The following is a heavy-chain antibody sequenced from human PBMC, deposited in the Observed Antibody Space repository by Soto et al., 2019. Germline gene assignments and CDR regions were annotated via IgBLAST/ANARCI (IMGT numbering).Heavy chain of an antibody. D-gene: IGHD3-22*01. CDR1: GGTLSNYA. CDR2: IIPIFGTA. CDR3: ARLEPKYYYDSSGYEKYYFDY. Sequence: SMKVSCKASGGTLSNYAISWGRQAPGQRLGWVGGIIPIFGTANYAQKFQGRVTITADESTSTAYMELSSLRSEDTAVYYCARLEPKYYYDSSGYEKYYFDYWGQGTLVTVSS. J-gene: IGHJ4*02. V-gene: IGHV1-69*13.